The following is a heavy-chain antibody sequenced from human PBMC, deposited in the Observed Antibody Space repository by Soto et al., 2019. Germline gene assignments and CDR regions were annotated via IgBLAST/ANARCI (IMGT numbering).Heavy chain of an antibody. CDR3: AREVLGPPQYYYYGMDV. Sequence: ASXKVSCKASGYTFTSYGISWVRQAPGQGLEWMGWISAYNGNTNYAQKLQGRVTMTTDKSTSTAYMELSSLRSEDTAVYYCAREVLGPPQYYYYGMDVWGKGTTVTVSS. V-gene: IGHV1-18*01. D-gene: IGHD3-3*02. J-gene: IGHJ6*04. CDR1: GYTFTSYG. CDR2: ISAYNGNT.